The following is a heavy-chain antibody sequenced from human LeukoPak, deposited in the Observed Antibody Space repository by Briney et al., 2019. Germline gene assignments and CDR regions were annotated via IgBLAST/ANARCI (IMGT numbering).Heavy chain of an antibody. CDR1: GGSISSYY. CDR2: IYYSGST. V-gene: IGHV4-59*01. J-gene: IGHJ5*02. D-gene: IGHD4-17*01. Sequence: SETLSLTCTVSGGSISSYYWSWIRQPPGKGLEWIGYIYYSGSTNYNPSLKSRVTISVDTSKNQFSLKLSSVTAADTAVYYCARDERVRLRRWFDPWGQGTLVTVSS. CDR3: ARDERVRLRRWFDP.